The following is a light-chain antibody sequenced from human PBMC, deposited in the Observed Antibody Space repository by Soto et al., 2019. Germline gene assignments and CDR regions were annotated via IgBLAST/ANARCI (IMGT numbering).Light chain of an antibody. CDR3: QQYNNWPRT. Sequence: EIVMTQSPATLSVSPGERATLSCRASQSVSSNLAWYQQKPGQAPSLLIYGASTRATGIPARFSGSGSGTEFTLTISRPQSEDFAVYYCQQYNNWPRTFGQGTKV. CDR2: GAS. J-gene: IGKJ1*01. V-gene: IGKV3-15*01. CDR1: QSVSSN.